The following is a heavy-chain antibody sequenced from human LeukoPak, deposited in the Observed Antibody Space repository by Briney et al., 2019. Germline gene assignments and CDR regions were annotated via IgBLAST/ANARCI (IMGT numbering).Heavy chain of an antibody. CDR2: ISYDGSNK. J-gene: IGHJ4*02. CDR3: AKGGEVSSWYKRLKLYFDS. D-gene: IGHD6-13*01. CDR1: GFTFSSYG. Sequence: GGSLRLSCAASGFTFSSYGMHWVRQAPGKGLEWVAVISYDGSNKYYADSVKGRFTISRDNSKNTLYLQMNSLRAEDTAVYYCAKGGEVSSWYKRLKLYFDSWSRGTLVTVSS. V-gene: IGHV3-30*18.